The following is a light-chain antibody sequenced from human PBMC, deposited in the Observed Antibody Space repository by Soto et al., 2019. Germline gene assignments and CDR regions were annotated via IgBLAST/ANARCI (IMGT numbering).Light chain of an antibody. J-gene: IGLJ2*01. Sequence: QSALTQPRSVSGSPGQSVTIACTGTSSDVGGYHYVSWYQQHPGKAPKLMIFNANERPSGVPARFSGSKSGNTASLTISGLQAEDEADYYCCSYAGIYTLIFGGGTKLTVL. CDR2: NAN. CDR3: CSYAGIYTLI. V-gene: IGLV2-11*01. CDR1: SSDVGGYHY.